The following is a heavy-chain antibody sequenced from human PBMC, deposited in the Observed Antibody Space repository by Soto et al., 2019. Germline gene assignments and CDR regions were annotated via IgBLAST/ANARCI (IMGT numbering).Heavy chain of an antibody. J-gene: IGHJ6*02. D-gene: IGHD3-3*01. Sequence: GGSLRLSCAASGLSFSDYYMSWIRQAPGKGLEWIAYITSGGSTYYADSVKGRFTISRDNSKNTLYLQMNSLRAEDTAVYYCAKDRRRVTIFGVVIMNPLYGMDVWGQGTTVTVSS. V-gene: IGHV3-11*01. CDR3: AKDRRRVTIFGVVIMNPLYGMDV. CDR1: GLSFSDYY. CDR2: ITSGGST.